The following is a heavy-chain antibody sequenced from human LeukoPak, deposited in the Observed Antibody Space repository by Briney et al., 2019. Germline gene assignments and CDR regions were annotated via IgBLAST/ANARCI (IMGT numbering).Heavy chain of an antibody. D-gene: IGHD1-14*01. CDR3: ARLPEPEPQVGYFDY. V-gene: IGHV4-59*01. CDR2: IYYSGST. J-gene: IGHJ4*02. Sequence: SETLSLTCTASGGSISSYYWSWIRQPPGKGLEWFGYIYYSGSTNYNPSLKSRVTISVDTSKNQFSLKLSSVTAADTAVYYCARLPEPEPQVGYFDYWGQGTLVTVSS. CDR1: GGSISSYY.